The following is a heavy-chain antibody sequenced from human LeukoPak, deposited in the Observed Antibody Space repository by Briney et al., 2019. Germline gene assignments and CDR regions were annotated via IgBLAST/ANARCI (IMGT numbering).Heavy chain of an antibody. CDR3: ASQTPHFLGIGNYYYYMDV. V-gene: IGHV1-46*01. CDR1: GYTFTSYY. J-gene: IGHJ6*03. CDR2: INPSGGST. Sequence: ASVKVSCKASGYTFTSYYMHWVRQAPGQGLEWMGLINPSGGSTNYAQKFQGRVTMTRDMSTSTVYMELSSLRSEDTAVYYCASQTPHFLGIGNYYYYMDVWGKGTTVTVSS. D-gene: IGHD7-27*01.